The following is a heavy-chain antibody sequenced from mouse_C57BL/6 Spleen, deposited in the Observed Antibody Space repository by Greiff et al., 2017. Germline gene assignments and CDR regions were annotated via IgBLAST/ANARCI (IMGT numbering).Heavy chain of an antibody. V-gene: IGHV5-17*01. J-gene: IGHJ4*01. Sequence: EVKLVESGGGLVKPGGSLKLSCAASGFTFSDYGMHWVRQAPEKGLEWVAYISSGSSTIYYADTVKGRFTISRDNAKNTPFLQMTSLRSEDTAMYYCAKSYYAGYAMDDWGQGTSVTVSS. CDR1: GFTFSDYG. D-gene: IGHD1-1*01. CDR3: AKSYYAGYAMDD. CDR2: ISSGSSTI.